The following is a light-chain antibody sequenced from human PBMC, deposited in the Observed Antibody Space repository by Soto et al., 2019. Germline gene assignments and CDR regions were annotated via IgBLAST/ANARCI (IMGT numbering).Light chain of an antibody. V-gene: IGKV1-39*01. J-gene: IGKJ1*01. CDR2: DAS. CDR1: QGISTY. Sequence: DIQMTQSPSSLSASVGDRVTITCRASQGISTYLVWYQQRQGRAPKLLIYDASSLLSGVPSRFSGSGSGTDFTLTISSLQPEDFATYYCQQSYSTTWTFGQGTKVEIK. CDR3: QQSYSTTWT.